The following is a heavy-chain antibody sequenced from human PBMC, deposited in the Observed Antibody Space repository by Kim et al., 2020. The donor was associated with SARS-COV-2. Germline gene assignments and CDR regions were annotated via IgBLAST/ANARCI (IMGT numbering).Heavy chain of an antibody. Sequence: GGSLRLSCAASGFTFGSYWMTWVRQAPGKGLEWVANIKQDGSQKYYVDSVKGRFTISRDDAKNSLYLQMNSLRAEDTAVYYCARTLTGTTESFEYWGQGTLGTVSS. CDR3: ARTLTGTTESFEY. CDR2: IKQDGSQK. CDR1: GFTFGSYW. D-gene: IGHD3-9*01. V-gene: IGHV3-7*03. J-gene: IGHJ1*01.